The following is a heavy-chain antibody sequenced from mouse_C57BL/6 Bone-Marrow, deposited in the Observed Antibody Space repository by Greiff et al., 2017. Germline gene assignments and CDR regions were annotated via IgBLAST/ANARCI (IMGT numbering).Heavy chain of an antibody. Sequence: EVKLVESGAELVRPGASVKLSCTASGFNIKDDYMHWVKQRPEQGLEWIGWIDPENGDTEYASKFQGKATITADTSSNTAYLQLSSLTSEDTAVYYCTVTTVVATRGYWGQGTTLTVSS. CDR3: TVTTVVATRGY. V-gene: IGHV14-4*01. J-gene: IGHJ2*01. CDR2: IDPENGDT. D-gene: IGHD1-1*01. CDR1: GFNIKDDY.